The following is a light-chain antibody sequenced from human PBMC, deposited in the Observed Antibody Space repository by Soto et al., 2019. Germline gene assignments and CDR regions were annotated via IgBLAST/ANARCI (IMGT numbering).Light chain of an antibody. J-gene: IGLJ2*01. V-gene: IGLV1-44*01. CDR1: NSNIGRHT. CDR2: SDN. Sequence: QSVLTQPPSASGTPGQRVTISCSGSNSNIGRHTVNWYQQFPGTAPKLLIHSDNQRPSGVPDRLSGSKSGTSASLAISGLQSEDEADYYCAGLDDSLNGVFGGGTKLPVL. CDR3: AGLDDSLNGV.